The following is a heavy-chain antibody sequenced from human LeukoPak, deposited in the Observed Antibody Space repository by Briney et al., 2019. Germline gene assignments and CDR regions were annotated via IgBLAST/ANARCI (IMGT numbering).Heavy chain of an antibody. D-gene: IGHD2-2*01. V-gene: IGHV3-33*01. Sequence: QPGGSLRLSCAASGFTFSSYGMHWVRQAPGKGLEWVAVIWYDGSNKYYADSVKGRFTISRDNSKNTLYLQMNSLRAEDTAVYYCARDQDIVVVPAYSDRGGMDVWGQGTTVTVSS. J-gene: IGHJ6*02. CDR1: GFTFSSYG. CDR3: ARDQDIVVVPAYSDRGGMDV. CDR2: IWYDGSNK.